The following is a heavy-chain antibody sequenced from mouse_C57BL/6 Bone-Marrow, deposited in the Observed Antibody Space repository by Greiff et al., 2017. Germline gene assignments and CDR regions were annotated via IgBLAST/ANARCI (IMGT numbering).Heavy chain of an antibody. Sequence: DVKLVESGGGLVKPGGSLKLSCAASGFTFSDYGMHWVRQAPEKGLEWVAYISSGSSTIYYADTVKGRFTISRDNAKNTLFLQMTSLRSEDTAMYYCAREGYYGNFDYWGQGTTLTVSS. V-gene: IGHV5-17*01. D-gene: IGHD1-1*01. J-gene: IGHJ2*01. CDR2: ISSGSSTI. CDR3: AREGYYGNFDY. CDR1: GFTFSDYG.